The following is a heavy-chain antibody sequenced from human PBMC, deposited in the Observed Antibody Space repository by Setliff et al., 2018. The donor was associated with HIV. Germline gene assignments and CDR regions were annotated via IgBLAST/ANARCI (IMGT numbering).Heavy chain of an antibody. CDR1: GGSFNDYY. J-gene: IGHJ4*02. D-gene: IGHD3-10*01. CDR2: IDHSGNI. Sequence: SETLSLTCAVYGGSFNDYYWTWIRQPPGKGLEWIGEIDHSGNIKYHAYLKSRVTISKDTSKNQISLKLRSVTAADTAVYYCARGLNYYGSGSYLPLGYWGQGTLVTVSS. V-gene: IGHV4-34*01. CDR3: ARGLNYYGSGSYLPLGY.